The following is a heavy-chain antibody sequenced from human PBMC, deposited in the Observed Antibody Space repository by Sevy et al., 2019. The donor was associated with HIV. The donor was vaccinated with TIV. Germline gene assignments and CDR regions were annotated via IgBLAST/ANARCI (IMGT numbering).Heavy chain of an antibody. CDR3: ARAVAEYYFDY. J-gene: IGHJ4*02. D-gene: IGHD2-15*01. CDR1: GYTFTSYD. V-gene: IGHV1-8*01. CDR2: MNPNSGNT. Sequence: ASVKVSCKASGYTFTSYDINWVRQATGQGLEWMGWMNPNSGNTGYAQKFQGRVTMTRNTSISTAYLEVSSLRSEDTAVYYCARAVAEYYFDYWGQGTLVTVSS.